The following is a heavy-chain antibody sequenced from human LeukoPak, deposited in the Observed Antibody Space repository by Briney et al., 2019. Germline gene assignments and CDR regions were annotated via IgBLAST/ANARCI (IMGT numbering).Heavy chain of an antibody. J-gene: IGHJ4*02. CDR1: GGAMSTYY. V-gene: IGHV4-59*01. Sequence: SETLSLTCTVSGGAMSTYYWTWIRQPPGKGLEWIGFIYYTGSTNYNPSLKSRVTISVDTSKNQFSLKLSSVTAADTAVYYCAGMRITTPTVRTLDYWGQGTLVTVSS. CDR3: AGMRITTPTVRTLDY. D-gene: IGHD1-14*01. CDR2: IYYTGST.